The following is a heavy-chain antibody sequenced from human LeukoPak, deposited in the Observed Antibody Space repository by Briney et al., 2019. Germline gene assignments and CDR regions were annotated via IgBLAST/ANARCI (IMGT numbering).Heavy chain of an antibody. V-gene: IGHV3-53*04. J-gene: IGHJ4*02. CDR2: IYIGDNP. Sequence: GRSLRLSCAASGLTVSSTYMSWVRQAPGKGLEWVSIIYIGDNPHYADSVKGRFTISRHNSKNTLSLQMNSLRAEDTAVYYCARVRPWVFDYWGQGTLVTVSS. CDR1: GLTVSSTY. CDR3: ARVRPWVFDY.